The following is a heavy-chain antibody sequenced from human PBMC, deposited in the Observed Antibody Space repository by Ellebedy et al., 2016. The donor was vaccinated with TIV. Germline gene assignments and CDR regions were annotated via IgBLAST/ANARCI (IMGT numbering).Heavy chain of an antibody. V-gene: IGHV1-2*02. J-gene: IGHJ5*02. CDR3: ARDGGVGEDWFDP. CDR2: INVNSGGT. Sequence: ASVKVSCKASGGTFSSYAISWVRQAPGQGPEWMGWINVNSGGTNYAQRFQGRVAMTRDTSIKTAYMELSRLRSDDTAVYYCARDGGVGEDWFDPWGQGTQVTVSS. CDR1: GGTFSSYA. D-gene: IGHD3-10*01.